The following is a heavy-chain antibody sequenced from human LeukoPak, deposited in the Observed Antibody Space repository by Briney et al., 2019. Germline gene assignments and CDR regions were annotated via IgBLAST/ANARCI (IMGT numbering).Heavy chain of an antibody. CDR1: GFTVSSTY. CDR3: ARLEGSGSYPFDY. J-gene: IGHJ4*01. D-gene: IGHD1-26*01. V-gene: IGHV3-66*01. Sequence: PGGSLRLSCAASGFTVSSTYMTWVRQAPGKGLERVSIIYIDGTTYYADSVKGRFTISRGNPKNTVYLEMDSLRAEDTAVYYCARLEGSGSYPFDYWFHATPVTVSS. CDR2: IYIDGTT.